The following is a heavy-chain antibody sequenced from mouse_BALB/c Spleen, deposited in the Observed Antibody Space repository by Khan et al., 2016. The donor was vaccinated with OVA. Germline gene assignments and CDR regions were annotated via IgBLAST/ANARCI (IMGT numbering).Heavy chain of an antibody. V-gene: IGHV5-6*02. CDR1: GFTFSSYS. CDR2: ISSGGDYT. CDR3: ASHLTESFAY. Sequence: DVMLVESGGDLVKPGGSLKLSCAASGFTFSSYSMSWVRQTPDKRLEWVATISSGGDYTYYPDNVKGRFTISRDNAKNTLYLQLSSLKSEDTAMYFGASHLTESFAYGGQGTLVTVSA. D-gene: IGHD4-1*01. J-gene: IGHJ3*01.